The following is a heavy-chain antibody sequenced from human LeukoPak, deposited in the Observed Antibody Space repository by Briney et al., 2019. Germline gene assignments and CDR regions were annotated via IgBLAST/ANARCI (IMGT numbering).Heavy chain of an antibody. CDR3: STDVVTITGDALDI. J-gene: IGHJ3*02. Sequence: GGSLRLSCAASGFTFSNYWMGWVRQAPGKGLEWVGRIEGKTDGGTTYYAAPVKGRFTISRDDSKNTLYLQMNSLKTEDTAVYYCSTDVVTITGDALDIWGQGTLVTVSS. CDR1: GFTFSNYW. D-gene: IGHD2-21*02. CDR2: IEGKTDGGTT. V-gene: IGHV3-15*04.